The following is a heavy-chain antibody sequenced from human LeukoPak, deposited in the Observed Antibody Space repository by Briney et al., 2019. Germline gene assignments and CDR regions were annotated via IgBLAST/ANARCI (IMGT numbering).Heavy chain of an antibody. V-gene: IGHV4-30-4*08. J-gene: IGHJ4*02. CDR3: ASSSHRSWYYYNPGLDY. Sequence: SGTLSLTCTVSGGSISSGDYYWSWIRQPPGKGLEWIGYIYYSGSTYYNPSLKSRVTTSVDTSKNQFSLKLSSVTAADTAVYYCASSSHRSWYYYNPGLDYWGQGTLLTISS. CDR2: IYYSGST. D-gene: IGHD6-13*01. CDR1: GGSISSGDYY.